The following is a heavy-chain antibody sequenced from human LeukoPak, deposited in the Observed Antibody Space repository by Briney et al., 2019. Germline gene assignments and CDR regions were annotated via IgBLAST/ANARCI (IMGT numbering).Heavy chain of an antibody. CDR1: GDSISSYY. Sequence: SETLSLTCTVSGDSISSYYWSWIRQPPGKGLEWVGYILYSGSTNYNPSLKSRVTRSVDTSKNQFSLRLISLTAADTAVYYCARGRGYCSGGACYFPLDYWGQGALVTVSS. J-gene: IGHJ4*02. D-gene: IGHD2-15*01. CDR2: ILYSGST. V-gene: IGHV4-59*01. CDR3: ARGRGYCSGGACYFPLDY.